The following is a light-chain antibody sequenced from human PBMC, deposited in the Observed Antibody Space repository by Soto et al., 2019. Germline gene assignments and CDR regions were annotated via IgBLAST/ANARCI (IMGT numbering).Light chain of an antibody. CDR2: AAS. CDR3: HQYDKAPQT. J-gene: IGKJ2*01. CDR1: QYMTRTY. Sequence: EIVLTQSPGTLSLSPGERATLSCRASQYMTRTYIAWYQQKPGQAPRLLIYAASNIATGIPDKFSGSGSGTDYSLTITRLEPEDSAVYYCHQYDKAPQTFGQGTKVEIK. V-gene: IGKV3-20*01.